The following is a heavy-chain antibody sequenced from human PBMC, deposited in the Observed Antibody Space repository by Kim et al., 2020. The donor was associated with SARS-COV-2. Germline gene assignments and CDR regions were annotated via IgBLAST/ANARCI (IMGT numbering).Heavy chain of an antibody. V-gene: IGHV3-9*01. Sequence: RFTISRDNAKNSLYLQMNSLRAEDTALYYCAKGGGSGSYFPYYYYYYMDVWGKGTTVTVSS. CDR3: AKGGGSGSYFPYYYYYYMDV. J-gene: IGHJ6*03. D-gene: IGHD3-10*01.